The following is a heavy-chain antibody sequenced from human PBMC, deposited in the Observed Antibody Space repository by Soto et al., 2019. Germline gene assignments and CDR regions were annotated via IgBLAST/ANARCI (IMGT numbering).Heavy chain of an antibody. CDR2: INPSGGST. J-gene: IGHJ4*02. V-gene: IGHV1-46*01. D-gene: IGHD3-22*01. CDR3: ARDRYYYDSSGYLDY. CDR1: GYTFTSYY. Sequence: QGPMVQSGAEVKKPGASVKVSCKASGYTFTSYYMHWVRQAPGRGLELMGIINPSGGSTSYAQKFQSRVTMTRDTSKSTVYMELSSLRSEDTAVYYCARDRYYYDSSGYLDYWGQGNLVTVSS.